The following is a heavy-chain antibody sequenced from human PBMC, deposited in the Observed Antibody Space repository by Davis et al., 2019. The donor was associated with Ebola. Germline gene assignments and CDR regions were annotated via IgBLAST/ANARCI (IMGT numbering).Heavy chain of an antibody. CDR3: AREAYYYDSTGYYYDIPDLFDY. J-gene: IGHJ4*02. CDR1: GFTFSDYY. V-gene: IGHV3-11*06. CDR2: ISSNSTNK. Sequence: PGGSLRLSCAASGFTFSDYYMSWIRQAPGKGPEWVSYISSNSTNKKYADSVKGRFTISRDDAKNSLYLQMNSLRAEATAVYYCAREAYYYDSTGYYYDIPDLFDYWGQGTLVTVSS. D-gene: IGHD3-22*01.